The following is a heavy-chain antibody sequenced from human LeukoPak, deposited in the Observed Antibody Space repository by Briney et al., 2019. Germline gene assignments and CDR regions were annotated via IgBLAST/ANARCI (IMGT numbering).Heavy chain of an antibody. V-gene: IGHV3-21*01. Sequence: PGGSLRLSCAASGFTFSSYSMNWVRQAPGKGLEWVSSISSSSSYIYYADSVKGRFTISRDNAKNSLYLQMNSLRAEDTAVYYCARDAGGGIVVVPAAPEAFDIWGQGTMVTVSS. J-gene: IGHJ3*02. CDR3: ARDAGGGIVVVPAAPEAFDI. CDR2: ISSSSSYI. CDR1: GFTFSSYS. D-gene: IGHD2-2*01.